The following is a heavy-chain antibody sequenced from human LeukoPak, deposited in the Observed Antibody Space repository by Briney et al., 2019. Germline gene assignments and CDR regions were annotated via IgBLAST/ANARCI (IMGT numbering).Heavy chain of an antibody. CDR1: IGSISSSKW. J-gene: IGHJ6*02. CDR3: ARQKWEQQGRDYYFNGLDV. Sequence: SETLSLTCSVSIGSISSSKWWSWVRQSPVKGLEWIGEIYLYGTTNYNPSFTSRVTMSVDRSRNQFSLKLTSVTAADTAVYYCARQKWEQQGRDYYFNGLDVWGPGTTVTVSS. V-gene: IGHV4-4*02. D-gene: IGHD1/OR15-1a*01. CDR2: IYLYGTT.